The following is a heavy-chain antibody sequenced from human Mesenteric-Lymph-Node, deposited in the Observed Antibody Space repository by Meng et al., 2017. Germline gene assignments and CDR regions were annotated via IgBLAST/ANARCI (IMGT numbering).Heavy chain of an antibody. Sequence: QVQLQESGPGLVKPSQTLSLTLALSGDSVSSNSAAWNWIRQSPSRGLEWLGRTYYRSKYYNDYALSVKSRITINPDTSKNQFSLQLNSVTPEDTAIYYCARDWGDVRGGFDFWGQGTLVTVSS. CDR3: ARDWGDVRGGFDF. D-gene: IGHD3-10*02. CDR1: GDSVSSNSAA. CDR2: TYYRSKYYN. V-gene: IGHV6-1*01. J-gene: IGHJ4*02.